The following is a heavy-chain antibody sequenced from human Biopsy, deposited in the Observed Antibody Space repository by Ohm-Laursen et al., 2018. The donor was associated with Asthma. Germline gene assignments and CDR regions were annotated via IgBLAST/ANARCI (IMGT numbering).Heavy chain of an antibody. Sequence: GDSVKVSCKISGYTFNSAGITWVRQAPVQGLEWMGWISVYNGNTKVAQKLQDRVTMITDTSTSTAYMELRSLRSDDTAVYFCARAVDYSHYYGIDVWGQGTTVTVS. CDR2: ISVYNGNT. J-gene: IGHJ6*02. D-gene: IGHD3-10*01. CDR1: GYTFNSAG. CDR3: ARAVDYSHYYGIDV. V-gene: IGHV1-18*01.